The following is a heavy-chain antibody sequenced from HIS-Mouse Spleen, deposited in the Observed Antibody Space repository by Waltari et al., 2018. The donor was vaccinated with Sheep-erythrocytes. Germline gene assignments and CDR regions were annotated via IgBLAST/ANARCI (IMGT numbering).Heavy chain of an antibody. CDR2: MSGSGGST. CDR1: GFTFSSYA. J-gene: IGHJ4*02. Sequence: EVQLLESGGGLVQPGGSLRLSCSASGFTFSSYAMSWVRQAPGKGLEWVSAMSGSGGSTYYADSVKGRFTISRDNSKNTLYLQMNSLRAEDTAVYYCAKQTLRRTYFDYWGQGTLVTVSS. V-gene: IGHV3-23*01. D-gene: IGHD4-17*01. CDR3: AKQTLRRTYFDY.